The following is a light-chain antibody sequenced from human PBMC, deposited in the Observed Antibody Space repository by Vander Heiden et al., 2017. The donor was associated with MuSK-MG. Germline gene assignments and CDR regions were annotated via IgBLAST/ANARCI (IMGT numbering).Light chain of an antibody. J-gene: IGKJ4*01. CDR1: QSVSSN. CDR2: GAS. Sequence: DIVLTQSLATLSVSPGARATLSCRASQSVSSNLACYQQKPGQAPRLLIYGASTRATGSPARFCSSGSGTEFTLTISSLQSEDFAVYYCQQHNNSPPLTFGEGTKVDIK. CDR3: QQHNNSPPLT. V-gene: IGKV3-15*01.